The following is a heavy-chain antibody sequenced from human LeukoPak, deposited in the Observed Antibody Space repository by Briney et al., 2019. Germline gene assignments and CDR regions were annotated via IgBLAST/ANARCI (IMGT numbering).Heavy chain of an antibody. D-gene: IGHD2-15*01. V-gene: IGHV3-7*01. CDR1: GFTFSTYW. CDR2: INQDGGDK. J-gene: IGHJ4*02. Sequence: GGSLRLSCAASGFTFSTYWMSWVRQAPGTGLEWVANINQDGGDKYYVDSVKGRFTISRDNAKNSLYLQMNSLRAEDTAVYYCARDYDFYCSGDNCYSPRLSDYWGQGTLVTVSS. CDR3: ARDYDFYCSGDNCYSPRLSDY.